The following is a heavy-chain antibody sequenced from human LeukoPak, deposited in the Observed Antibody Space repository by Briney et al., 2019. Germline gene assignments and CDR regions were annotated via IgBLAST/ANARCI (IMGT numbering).Heavy chain of an antibody. D-gene: IGHD6-19*01. CDR1: GFTFSSYA. CDR3: AGDTHSSSWYDH. J-gene: IGHJ5*02. Sequence: PGGSLRLSCAASGFTFSSYAMSWVRQAPGKGLEWVADISGSGDSTYYADSVKGRFTLSRDSSRNTLYLQMNSLRVDDTAVYYCAGDTHSSSWYDHWGQGTLVTVSS. V-gene: IGHV3-23*01. CDR2: ISGSGDST.